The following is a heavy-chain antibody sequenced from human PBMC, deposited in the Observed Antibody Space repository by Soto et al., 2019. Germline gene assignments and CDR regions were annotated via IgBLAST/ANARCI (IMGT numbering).Heavy chain of an antibody. CDR2: IYYSGST. Sequence: QLQLQESGPGLVKPSQTLSLAGTVSGGSFSSGGSYWSWIRQLPGKGLEWIGHIYYSGSTYYNPSLKSRFTISLDTSKNQFSLKLSSVTAADTAVYYCARATSFSGHHGYWGQGTLVTVSS. V-gene: IGHV4-31*03. CDR1: GGSFSSGGSY. CDR3: ARATSFSGHHGY. J-gene: IGHJ4*02. D-gene: IGHD2-8*02.